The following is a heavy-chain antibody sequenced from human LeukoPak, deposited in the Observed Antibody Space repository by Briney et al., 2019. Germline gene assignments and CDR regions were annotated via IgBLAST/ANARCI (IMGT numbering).Heavy chain of an antibody. CDR3: AKGLLTIDY. CDR2: IAYAGT. Sequence: GGSLRLSCAASGFTFSNYAMTWVCQAPGKGLEWVSTIAYAGTFYADSVKGRFTISRDNSKNTLYLQMNTLRAEDTATYYCAKGLLTIDYWGQGTRVTVSS. D-gene: IGHD4/OR15-4a*01. J-gene: IGHJ4*02. V-gene: IGHV3-23*01. CDR1: GFTFSNYA.